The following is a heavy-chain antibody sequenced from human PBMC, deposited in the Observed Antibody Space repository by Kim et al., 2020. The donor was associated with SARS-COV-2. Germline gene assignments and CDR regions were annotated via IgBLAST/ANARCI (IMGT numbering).Heavy chain of an antibody. D-gene: IGHD3-9*01. CDR1: GFSFSNHH. V-gene: IGHV3-48*02. CDR3: AGDQDWAFDI. Sequence: GGSLRLSCAAYGFSFSNHHMNWLRQAPGKGLQWLSYHSSDWKNIWYADSVKGRFTISRDNGKSSLYLQMNSLTDEDTAVYYCAGDQDWAFDIWGQGTMVTVSS. CDR2: HSSDWKNI. J-gene: IGHJ3*02.